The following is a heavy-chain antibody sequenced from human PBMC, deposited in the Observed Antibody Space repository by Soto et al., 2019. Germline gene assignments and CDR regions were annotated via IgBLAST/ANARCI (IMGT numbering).Heavy chain of an antibody. D-gene: IGHD3-22*01. Sequence: LRLSCAASGFTFSSYGMRWVRQAPGKGLEWVAVISYDGSNKYYADSVKGRFTISRDNSKNTLYLQMNSLRAEDTAVYYCAKDDSSGYYVFDYWGQGTLVTVSS. V-gene: IGHV3-30*18. CDR3: AKDDSSGYYVFDY. CDR2: ISYDGSNK. CDR1: GFTFSSYG. J-gene: IGHJ4*02.